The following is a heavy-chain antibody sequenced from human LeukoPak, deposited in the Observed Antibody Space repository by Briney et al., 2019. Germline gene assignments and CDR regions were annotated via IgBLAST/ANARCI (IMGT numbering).Heavy chain of an antibody. V-gene: IGHV3-74*01. D-gene: IGHD6-13*01. J-gene: IGHJ4*02. Sequence: GGSLRLSCAASGFTFSDYWMHWVRQAPGKGLVWVSRVNRDGSSTSYADSVKGRFTVSRDNAKNTLSLQMHSLRAEDTAVYYCARDRSISAAGDTYWGQGTLVTVSS. CDR1: GFTFSDYW. CDR2: VNRDGSST. CDR3: ARDRSISAAGDTY.